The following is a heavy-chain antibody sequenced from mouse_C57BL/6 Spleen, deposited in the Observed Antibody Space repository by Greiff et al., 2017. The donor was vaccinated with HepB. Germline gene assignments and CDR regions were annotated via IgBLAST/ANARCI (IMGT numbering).Heavy chain of an antibody. CDR2: ISSGGSYT. J-gene: IGHJ1*03. V-gene: IGHV5-6*01. CDR3: ARHGNDFEV. Sequence: EVQLVESGGDLVKPGGSLKLSCAASGFTFSSYGMSWVRQTPDKRLEWVATISSGGSYTYYPDSVKGRFTISRDNAKNTPYLQMSSLKSADTAMYYCARHGNDFEVWGTGTPVTVSS. D-gene: IGHD2-1*01. CDR1: GFTFSSYG.